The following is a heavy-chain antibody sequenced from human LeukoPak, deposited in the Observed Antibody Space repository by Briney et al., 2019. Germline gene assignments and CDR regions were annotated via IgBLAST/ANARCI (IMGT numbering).Heavy chain of an antibody. CDR3: ARGVVNWGYYFDY. CDR1: DGSISTYY. J-gene: IGHJ4*01. CDR2: FFYSGNT. D-gene: IGHD7-27*01. Sequence: SETLSLTCTVSDGSISTYYWSWIRQPPGKGLEWIGYFFYSGNTNYNPLLKSRVTISVDTSKNQFSLKLSSVTAADTAVYYCARGVVNWGYYFDYWGRGTLVTVSS. V-gene: IGHV4-59*01.